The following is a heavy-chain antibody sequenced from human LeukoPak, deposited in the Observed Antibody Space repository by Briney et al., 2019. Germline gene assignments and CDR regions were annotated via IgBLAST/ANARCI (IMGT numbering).Heavy chain of an antibody. CDR3: AKDQNKYDFWSGYYDY. Sequence: GGSLRLSCAASGFTFSSYAMSWVRQAPGKGLEWVSGISDGGITTYYADSVKGRFTISRDNSKNTLYLQMNSLRAEDTAVYYCAKDQNKYDFWSGYYDYWGQGTLVTVSS. J-gene: IGHJ4*02. CDR2: ISDGGITT. V-gene: IGHV3-23*01. D-gene: IGHD3-3*01. CDR1: GFTFSSYA.